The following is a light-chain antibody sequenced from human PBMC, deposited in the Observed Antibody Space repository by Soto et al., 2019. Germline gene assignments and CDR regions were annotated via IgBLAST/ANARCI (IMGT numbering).Light chain of an antibody. J-gene: IGLJ1*01. CDR1: SSDVGGYNY. V-gene: IGLV2-11*01. Sequence: QSALTQPRSVSGSPGQSVTISCTGTSSDVGGYNYVSWYQHHPGKAPKLMIYDVTKRPSGVRDRFSASKSGNTASLTISGLQAEDEADYYCCSYAGSYTYVFGTGTKLSVL. CDR2: DVT. CDR3: CSYAGSYTYV.